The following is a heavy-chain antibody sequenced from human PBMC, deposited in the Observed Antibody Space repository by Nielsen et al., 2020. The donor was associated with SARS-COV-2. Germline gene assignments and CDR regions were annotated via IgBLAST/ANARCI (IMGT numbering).Heavy chain of an antibody. D-gene: IGHD5-24*01. V-gene: IGHV2-70*18. CDR3: AREKRDAYNHYAFDF. J-gene: IGHJ3*01. CDR1: SDSMSSYNW. Sequence: TLSLTCAVSSDSMSSYNWWSWVRQPPGKALEWLARIDWDDDKYYSTSLKTRLTISKDTSKNQVVLTMTNMDPVDTATYYCAREKRDAYNHYAFDFWGQGTMVTVSS. CDR2: IDWDDDK.